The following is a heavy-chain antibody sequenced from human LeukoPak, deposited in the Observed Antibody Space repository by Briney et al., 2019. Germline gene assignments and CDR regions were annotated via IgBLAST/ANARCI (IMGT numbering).Heavy chain of an antibody. CDR1: GFTFSSYA. CDR3: ARGYDSRANRYYHYAMDV. D-gene: IGHD3-22*01. Sequence: GRSLRLSCAASGFTFSSYAIHWVRQAPGKGLEWVSVISYGGLNKYYADSVKGRFTISRDNSKNTLYLQMNSLRAEDTAVYYCARGYDSRANRYYHYAMDVWGQGTTVTVSS. CDR2: ISYGGLNK. V-gene: IGHV3-30-3*01. J-gene: IGHJ6*02.